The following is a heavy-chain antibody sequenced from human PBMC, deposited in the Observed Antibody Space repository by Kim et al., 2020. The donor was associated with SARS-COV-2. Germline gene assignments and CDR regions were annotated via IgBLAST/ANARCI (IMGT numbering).Heavy chain of an antibody. CDR3: AKDITFSYSSSWKPRGDYYYYGMDV. Sequence: GGSLRLSCAASGFTFGDYAMHWVRQAPGKGLEWVSGISWNSGSIGYADSVKGRFTISRDNAKNSLYLQMNSLRAEDTALYYCAKDITFSYSSSWKPRGDYYYYGMDVWGQGTTVTVSS. J-gene: IGHJ6*02. CDR2: ISWNSGSI. V-gene: IGHV3-9*01. D-gene: IGHD6-13*01. CDR1: GFTFGDYA.